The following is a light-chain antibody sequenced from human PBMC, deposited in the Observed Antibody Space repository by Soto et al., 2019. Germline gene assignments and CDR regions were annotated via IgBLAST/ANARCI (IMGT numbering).Light chain of an antibody. V-gene: IGKV1-5*01. CDR1: QSISSW. CDR2: HAS. Sequence: DIQMTQSPSTLSASVGDRVTITCRASQSISSWLAWYQQKPGKAPKLLIYHASSLESGVPSRFSGSGSGTEFTPTISSLQPEDSATYYCLQHNSYPHTFGRGTKVDIK. CDR3: LQHNSYPHT. J-gene: IGKJ2*01.